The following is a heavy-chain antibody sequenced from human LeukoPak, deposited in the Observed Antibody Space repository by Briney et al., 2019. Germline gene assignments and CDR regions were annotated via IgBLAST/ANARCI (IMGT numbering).Heavy chain of an antibody. CDR2: TNHSGST. D-gene: IGHD3-22*01. Sequence: SETLSLTCAVYGGSFSGYYWSWIRQPPGKGLEWIGETNHSGSTNYNPSLKSRVTISVDTSKNQFSLKLSSVTAADTAVYYCARGRLRGYLADFDYWGQGTLVTVSS. CDR3: ARGRLRGYLADFDY. J-gene: IGHJ4*02. CDR1: GGSFSGYY. V-gene: IGHV4-34*01.